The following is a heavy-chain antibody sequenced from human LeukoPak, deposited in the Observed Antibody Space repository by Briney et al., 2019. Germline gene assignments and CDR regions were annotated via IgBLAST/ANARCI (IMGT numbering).Heavy chain of an antibody. Sequence: PGGSLRLSCAASGFTFSSYSMNWVRQAPGKGLEWVSAISGSGGSTYYADSVKGRFTISRDNSKNTLYLQMNSLRAEDTAVYYCAKGGGNWNPGDYWGQGTLVTVSS. CDR3: AKGGGNWNPGDY. J-gene: IGHJ4*02. CDR1: GFTFSSYS. CDR2: ISGSGGST. D-gene: IGHD1-1*01. V-gene: IGHV3-23*01.